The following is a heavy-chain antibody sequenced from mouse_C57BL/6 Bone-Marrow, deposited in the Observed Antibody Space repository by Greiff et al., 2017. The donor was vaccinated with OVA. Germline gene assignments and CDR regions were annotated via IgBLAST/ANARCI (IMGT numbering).Heavy chain of an antibody. J-gene: IGHJ2*01. CDR1: GFTFSSYA. V-gene: IGHV5-4*03. CDR3: ARLLPLDY. D-gene: IGHD1-1*01. CDR2: ISDGGSYT. Sequence: EVKLMESGGGLVKPGGSLKLSCAASGFTFSSYAMSWVRQTPEKRLEWVATISDGGSYTYYPDNVKGRFTISRDNAKNNLYLQMSHLKSKDTAMYYCARLLPLDYWGQGTTLTVSS.